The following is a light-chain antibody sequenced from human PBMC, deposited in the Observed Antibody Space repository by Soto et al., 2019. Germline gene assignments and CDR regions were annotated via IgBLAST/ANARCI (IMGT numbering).Light chain of an antibody. CDR1: HLENVY. J-gene: IGLJ2*01. V-gene: IGLV3-1*01. CDR3: QAWGSDTVV. Sequence: SYELTQPPSVSVSPGQTASITCSGDHLENVYASWYQQKSGQSPVLVIYQDTKRPSGIPERFSGSNSGNTATLTISGTQALDEADYYCQAWGSDTVVFGGGTQLTVL. CDR2: QDT.